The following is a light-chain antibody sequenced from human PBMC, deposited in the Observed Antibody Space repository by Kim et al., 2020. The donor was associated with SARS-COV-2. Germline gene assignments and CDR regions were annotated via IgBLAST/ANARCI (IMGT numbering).Light chain of an antibody. CDR3: HQYHKLPYT. J-gene: IGKJ2*01. V-gene: IGKV1-33*01. CDR2: GAS. CDR1: QDIIRY. Sequence: DIQMTQSPSSLSASVGDRVTITCQASQDIIRYLNWYQQKPGKAPKLLIYGASNLEAGVPSRFSASGSGTDFTFTISNLQPEDAATYHCHQYHKLPYTFGQGTNLEI.